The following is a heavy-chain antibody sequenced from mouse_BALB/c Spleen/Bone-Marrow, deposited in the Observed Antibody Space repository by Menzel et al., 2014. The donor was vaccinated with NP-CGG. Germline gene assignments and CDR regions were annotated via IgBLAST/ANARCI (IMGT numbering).Heavy chain of an antibody. CDR1: GFNIKDTY. V-gene: IGHV14-3*02. J-gene: IGHJ1*01. Sequence: EVHLQQSGAELVKPGASVKLPCTASGFNIKDTYIHWVKQRPEQGLEWIGRIDPANGNTNYDPKFQGKATITADTSSNSAYLQLSSLTSEDTAVYYCAKYNYVLYFDVWGAGTTVDVAP. CDR3: AKYNYVLYFDV. CDR2: IDPANGNT. D-gene: IGHD1-3*01.